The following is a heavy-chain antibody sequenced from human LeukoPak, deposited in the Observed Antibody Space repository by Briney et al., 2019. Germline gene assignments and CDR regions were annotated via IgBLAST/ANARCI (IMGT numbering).Heavy chain of an antibody. D-gene: IGHD3-9*01. CDR3: ARGEILTGYFYY. V-gene: IGHV4-30-2*01. CDR1: GGSISSGSYY. J-gene: IGHJ4*02. Sequence: PSETLSLTCTVSGGSISSGSYYWSWIRQPPGKGLEWIGYIYHSGSTYYNPSLKSRVTISVDRSKNQFSLKLSSVTAADTAVYYCARGEILTGYFYYWGQGTLVTVSS. CDR2: IYHSGST.